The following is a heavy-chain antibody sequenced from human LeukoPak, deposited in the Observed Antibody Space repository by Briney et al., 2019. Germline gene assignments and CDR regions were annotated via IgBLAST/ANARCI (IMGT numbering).Heavy chain of an antibody. CDR1: GGSISSGGYY. V-gene: IGHV4-31*03. CDR2: IYYSGST. J-gene: IGHJ3*02. CDR3: ASGSAMIVVVPDI. D-gene: IGHD3-22*01. Sequence: SETLSLTCTVSGGSISSGGYYWSWIRQHPGKGLEWIGYIYYSGSTYYNPSLKSRVTISVDTSKNQLSLKLSSVTAADTAVYYCASGSAMIVVVPDIWGQGTMVTVSS.